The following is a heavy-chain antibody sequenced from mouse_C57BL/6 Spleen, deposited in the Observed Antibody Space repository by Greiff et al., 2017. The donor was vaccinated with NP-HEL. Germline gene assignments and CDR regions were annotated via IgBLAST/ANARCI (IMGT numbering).Heavy chain of an antibody. D-gene: IGHD1-1*01. Sequence: VQLKESGPELVKPGASVKISCKASGYTFTDYYMNWVKQSHGKSLEWIGDINPNNGGTSYNQKFKGKATLTVDKSSSTAYMELRSLTSEDSAVYYCARDGLFYYYGSSYEYWGQGTTLTVSS. CDR1: GYTFTDYY. J-gene: IGHJ2*01. CDR3: ARDGLFYYYGSSYEY. V-gene: IGHV1-26*01. CDR2: INPNNGGT.